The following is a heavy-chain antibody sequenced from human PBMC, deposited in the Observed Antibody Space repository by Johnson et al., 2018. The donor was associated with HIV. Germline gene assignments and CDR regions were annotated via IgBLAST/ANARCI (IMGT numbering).Heavy chain of an antibody. CDR2: LYSGGST. CDR3: ARDPCTGASCLPGAFDI. CDR1: GFTVSSNY. Sequence: MLLVESGGGLIQPGGSLRLSCAASGFTVSSNYMGWVRQAPGKGLEWVSVLYSGGSTYYTDSVKGRFTIPRDNSKNTLYLQMNSLRAEDTAVYFCARDPCTGASCLPGAFDIWGQGTLVTVSS. J-gene: IGHJ3*02. V-gene: IGHV3-53*01. D-gene: IGHD2-15*01.